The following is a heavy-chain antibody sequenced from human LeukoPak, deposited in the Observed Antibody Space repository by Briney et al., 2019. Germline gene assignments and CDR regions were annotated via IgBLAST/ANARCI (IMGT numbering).Heavy chain of an antibody. D-gene: IGHD3-3*01. CDR3: ARVHGITIFGVVIRPFDY. J-gene: IGHJ4*02. CDR2: IYPGDSDT. CDR1: GYIFTSYW. Sequence: GASLQISCQGSGYIFTSYWIGWGRQLPGKGLEGMGIIYPGDSDTRYSPSFQGQVTISADKSISTAYLQWSSLKASDTAMYYCARVHGITIFGVVIRPFDYWGQGTLVTVSS. V-gene: IGHV5-51*01.